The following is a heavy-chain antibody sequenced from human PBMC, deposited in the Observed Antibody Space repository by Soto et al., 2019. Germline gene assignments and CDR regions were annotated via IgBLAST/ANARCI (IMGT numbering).Heavy chain of an antibody. CDR3: ESSESYDQSDY. V-gene: IGHV4-4*02. J-gene: IGHJ4*02. Sequence: SETLSLTCAVSGDSISGSQWWSWVRLPPGKGLEWIGEISHTGTTNYNPSLKSRVTISVDTSKNQFPLKLRSVTAADTAVYYCESSESYDQSDYWGQGTLVTVSS. CDR1: GDSISGSQW. D-gene: IGHD3-10*01. CDR2: ISHTGTT.